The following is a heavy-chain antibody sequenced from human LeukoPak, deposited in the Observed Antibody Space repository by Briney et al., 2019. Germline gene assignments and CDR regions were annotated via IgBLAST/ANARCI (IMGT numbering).Heavy chain of an antibody. CDR1: GFTLSNYW. Sequence: GGSLRLSCAASGFTLSNYWMTWVRQAPGKGLEWVAHIRQNGSETSYVDSVKGRCTISRDNVKNSLSLQINSLRAEDTAVYFCARLGYRGWLGIDLWGQGILVTVSS. J-gene: IGHJ5*02. CDR3: ARLGYRGWLGIDL. V-gene: IGHV3-7*01. CDR2: IRQNGSET. D-gene: IGHD6-19*01.